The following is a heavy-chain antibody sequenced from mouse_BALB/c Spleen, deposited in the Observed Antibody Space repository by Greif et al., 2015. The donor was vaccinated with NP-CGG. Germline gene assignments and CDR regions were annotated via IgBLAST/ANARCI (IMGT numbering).Heavy chain of an antibody. Sequence: DVQLVESGGGLVKPGGSLKLSCAASGFTFSSYAMSWVRQTPEKRLEWVATISSGGSYTYYPDSVKGRFTISRDNAKNTLYLQMSSLRSGDTAMYYCARQRGSYYWGQGTSVTVSS. J-gene: IGHJ4*01. CDR2: ISSGGSYT. V-gene: IGHV5-9-3*01. CDR1: GFTFSSYA. CDR3: ARQRGSYY.